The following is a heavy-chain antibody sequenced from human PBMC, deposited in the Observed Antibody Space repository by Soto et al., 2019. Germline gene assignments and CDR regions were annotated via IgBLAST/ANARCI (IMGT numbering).Heavy chain of an antibody. Sequence: SETLSLTCTVSGGSISSGGYYWSWIRQHPGKGLEWIGYIYYSGSTYYNPSLKSRVTISVDTSKNQFSLKLSSVTAADTAVYYCARGLGSFTAEYNWFDPWRQGTLVTVSS. CDR2: IYYSGST. V-gene: IGHV4-31*03. CDR1: GGSISSGGYY. J-gene: IGHJ5*02. CDR3: ARGLGSFTAEYNWFDP. D-gene: IGHD1-26*01.